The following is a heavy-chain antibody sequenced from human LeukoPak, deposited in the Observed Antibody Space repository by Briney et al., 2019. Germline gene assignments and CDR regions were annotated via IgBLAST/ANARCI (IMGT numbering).Heavy chain of an antibody. D-gene: IGHD3-10*01. CDR1: GGSISSSNW. Sequence: PSGTLSLTCAVSGGSISSSNWWSWVRQPPGKGLEWIGEIYHSGSTNYNPSLKSRVTISVDKSKNQFSLKLSSVTAADTAVYYCARTYDSGSYFFDYWGQGTLVTVSS. CDR2: IYHSGST. CDR3: ARTYDSGSYFFDY. J-gene: IGHJ4*02. V-gene: IGHV4-4*02.